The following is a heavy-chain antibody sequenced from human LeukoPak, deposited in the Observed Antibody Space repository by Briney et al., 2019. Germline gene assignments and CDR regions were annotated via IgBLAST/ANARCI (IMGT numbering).Heavy chain of an antibody. CDR1: GGSISSSSYY. CDR2: IYYSGST. CDR3: ARVMITVDY. V-gene: IGHV4-39*07. Sequence: SETLSLTCTVSGGSISSSSYYWGWIRQPPGKGLEWIGSIYYSGSTYYNPSLKSRVTISVDTSKNQFSLKLSSVTAADTAVYYCARVMITVDYWGQGTLVTASS. J-gene: IGHJ4*02. D-gene: IGHD3-16*01.